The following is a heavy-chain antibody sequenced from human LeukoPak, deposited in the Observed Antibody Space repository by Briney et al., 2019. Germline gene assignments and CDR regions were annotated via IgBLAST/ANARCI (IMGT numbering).Heavy chain of an antibody. V-gene: IGHV4-4*07. D-gene: IGHD3-22*01. J-gene: IGHJ4*02. Sequence: SETLSLTCTVSGDSISSYYWSWIRQPAGKGLEWIGRISTSGATNYNPSLKSRVTISVDTSKNQFSLKLSSVTAADTAVYYCARDHYDSSGYYGLDYWGQGTLVTVSS. CDR1: GDSISSYY. CDR2: ISTSGAT. CDR3: ARDHYDSSGYYGLDY.